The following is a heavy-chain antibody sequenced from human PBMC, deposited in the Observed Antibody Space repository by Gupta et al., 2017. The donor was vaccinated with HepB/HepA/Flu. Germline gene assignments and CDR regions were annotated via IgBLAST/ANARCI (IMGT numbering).Heavy chain of an antibody. D-gene: IGHD3-3*02. J-gene: IGHJ6*03. CDR2: IGTDMRP. CDR3: AKDLHFWSAMDV. Sequence: EVQLLEFGGGLVQPGGSLRLPCAVSGFSIGGNAMSWVRQAPGKGLEVVSGIGTDMRPHYADSVGGRFTVSRDNSKNMVFLQMNSLRAEDTGVYYCAKDLHFWSAMDVWGKGTTVTVSS. V-gene: IGHV3-23*01. CDR1: GFSIGGNA.